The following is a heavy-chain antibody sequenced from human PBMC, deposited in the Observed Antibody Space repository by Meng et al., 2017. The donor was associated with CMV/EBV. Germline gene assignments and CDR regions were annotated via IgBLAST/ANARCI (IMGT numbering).Heavy chain of an antibody. CDR2: ISSSSSYI. D-gene: IGHD4-17*01. Sequence: GSLRLSCAASGFTFSSYSMNWVRQAPGKGLEWVSSISSSSSYIYYADSVKGRFTISRDNAKNSLYLQMNSLRAEDTAVYYCARVSRGGDYKCLGYWGQGTLVTVSS. CDR3: ARVSRGGDYKCLGY. J-gene: IGHJ4*02. CDR1: GFTFSSYS. V-gene: IGHV3-21*01.